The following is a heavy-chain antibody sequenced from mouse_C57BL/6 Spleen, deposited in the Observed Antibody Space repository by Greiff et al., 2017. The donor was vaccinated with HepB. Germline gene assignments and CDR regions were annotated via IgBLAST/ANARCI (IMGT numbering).Heavy chain of an antibody. J-gene: IGHJ3*01. D-gene: IGHD2-5*01. V-gene: IGHV7-3*01. CDR2: IRNKANGYTT. CDR3: ARSSPYYSNYVFAY. CDR1: GFTFTDYY. Sequence: DVKLVESGGGLVQPGGSLSLSCAASGFTFTDYYMSWVRQPPGKALEWLGFIRNKANGYTTEYSASVKGRFTISRDNSQSILYLQMNALRAEDSATYYCARSSPYYSNYVFAYWGQGTLVTVSA.